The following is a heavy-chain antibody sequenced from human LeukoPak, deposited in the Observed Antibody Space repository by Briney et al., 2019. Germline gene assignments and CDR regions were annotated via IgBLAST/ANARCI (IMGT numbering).Heavy chain of an antibody. CDR1: GFTVSSHY. J-gene: IGHJ3*01. V-gene: IGHV3-66*01. D-gene: IGHD2-21*02. CDR3: ARVAYYRVTADQITDAFDV. Sequence: GGSLRLSCAASGFTVSSHYMNWVRQAPGKGLQWVSVLYSDGTTYYADSVKGRFTISRDNSRSTLYLQMNSLRAEDTAVYFCARVAYYRVTADQITDAFDVWGRGTAVTVSS. CDR2: LYSDGTT.